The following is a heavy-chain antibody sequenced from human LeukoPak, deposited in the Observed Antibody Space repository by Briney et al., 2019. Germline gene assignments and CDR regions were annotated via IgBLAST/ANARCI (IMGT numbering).Heavy chain of an antibody. CDR1: GFSFSDYW. CDR3: ARAISWNGAQGHMDV. Sequence: GGSLRLSCAASGFSFSDYWMHWVRQAPWKGLVWVSRINSDGRNIAYADSVKGRFTISRDNAKNTLYLEMNSLTIEDTAVYYCARAISWNGAQGHMDVWGKGTTVTVS. V-gene: IGHV3-74*03. CDR2: INSDGRNI. J-gene: IGHJ6*03. D-gene: IGHD1-1*01.